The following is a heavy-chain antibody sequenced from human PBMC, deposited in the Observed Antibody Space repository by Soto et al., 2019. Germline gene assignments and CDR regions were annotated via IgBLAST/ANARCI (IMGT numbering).Heavy chain of an antibody. Sequence: GGSLRLSCAASGFTFSSYAMHWVRQAPGKGLEWVAVISYDGSNKYYADSVKGRFTISRDNSKNTLYLQMNSLGAEDTAVYYCARDIPPLDTAMDLYGMDVWGQGTTVTVSS. CDR3: ARDIPPLDTAMDLYGMDV. V-gene: IGHV3-30-3*01. CDR1: GFTFSSYA. D-gene: IGHD5-18*01. J-gene: IGHJ6*02. CDR2: ISYDGSNK.